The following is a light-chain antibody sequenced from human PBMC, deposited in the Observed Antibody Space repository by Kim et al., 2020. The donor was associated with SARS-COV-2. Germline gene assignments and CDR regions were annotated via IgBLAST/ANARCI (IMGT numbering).Light chain of an antibody. J-gene: IGKJ1*01. Sequence: EIVMTQSPATLSVSPGERATLSCRASQSVSSYLAWYQQKPGQAPRLLIYGASTRATGIPARFSGSGSGTEFTLTISSLQSEDFAVYYCQQYNYWPRTFGQGTKVDIK. CDR1: QSVSSY. CDR3: QQYNYWPRT. V-gene: IGKV3-15*01. CDR2: GAS.